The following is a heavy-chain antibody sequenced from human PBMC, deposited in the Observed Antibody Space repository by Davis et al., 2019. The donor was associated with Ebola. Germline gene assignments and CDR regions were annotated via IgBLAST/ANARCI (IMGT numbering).Heavy chain of an antibody. V-gene: IGHV3-23*01. CDR1: GFTFSSYA. CDR3: AKTGGEGYCSSTSCYPFRYFDY. Sequence: GESLKISCAASGFTFSSYAMSWVRQAPGKELEWVSAISGSGGSTYYADSVKGRFTISRDNSKNTLYLQMNSLRAEDTAVYYCAKTGGEGYCSSTSCYPFRYFDYWGQGTLVTVSS. CDR2: ISGSGGST. J-gene: IGHJ4*02. D-gene: IGHD2-2*01.